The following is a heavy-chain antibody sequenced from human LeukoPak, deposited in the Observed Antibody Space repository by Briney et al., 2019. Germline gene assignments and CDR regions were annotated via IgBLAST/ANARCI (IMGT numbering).Heavy chain of an antibody. V-gene: IGHV3-21*01. CDR2: ISSSSYI. Sequence: GGSLRLSCAASGFTFSSYSMNWVRQAPGKGLEWVSSISSSSYIYYADSVKGRFTISRDNAKNSLYLQMNSLRAEDTAVYYCARDRQPDCSGGSCYYYYYYGMDVWGQGTTVTVSS. J-gene: IGHJ6*02. CDR3: ARDRQPDCSGGSCYYYYYYGMDV. D-gene: IGHD2-15*01. CDR1: GFTFSSYS.